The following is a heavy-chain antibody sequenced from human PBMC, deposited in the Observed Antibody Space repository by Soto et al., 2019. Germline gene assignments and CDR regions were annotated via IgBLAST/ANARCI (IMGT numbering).Heavy chain of an antibody. CDR3: AKDRVRHDSPIYYFDY. D-gene: IGHD3-22*01. J-gene: IGHJ4*02. CDR2: ISYDGSNK. CDR1: GVTFSSYG. V-gene: IGHV3-30*18. Sequence: GGSLRLSCAASGVTFSSYGMHWVRQAPGKGLEWVAVISYDGSNKYYADSVKGRFTISRDNSKNTLYLQMNSLRAEDTAVYYCAKDRVRHDSPIYYFDYWGQGTLVTVSS.